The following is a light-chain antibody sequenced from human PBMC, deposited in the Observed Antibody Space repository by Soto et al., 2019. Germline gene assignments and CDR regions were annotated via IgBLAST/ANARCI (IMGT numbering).Light chain of an antibody. J-gene: IGLJ2*01. V-gene: IGLV1-36*01. CDR1: SSNLGNNA. CDR2: YDD. Sequence: QSVLTQPPSVSEDPRQRVTISCSGSSSNLGNNAVNWYQQLPGKAPKLLIYYDDLLPSGVSDRFSGSKSGTSASLAISGLQSEDEADYYCAAWDDSLNGVVFGGGTKVTVL. CDR3: AAWDDSLNGVV.